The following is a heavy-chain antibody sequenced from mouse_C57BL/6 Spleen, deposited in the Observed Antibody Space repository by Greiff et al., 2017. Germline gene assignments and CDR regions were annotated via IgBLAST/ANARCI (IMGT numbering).Heavy chain of an antibody. CDR3: TRAGDGSLYYYAMDY. J-gene: IGHJ4*01. D-gene: IGHD2-3*01. CDR1: GFTFSSYA. V-gene: IGHV5-9-1*02. CDR2: ISSGGDYI. Sequence: DVKLVESGEGLVKPGGSLKLSCAASGFTFSSYAMSWVRQTPEKRLEWVAYISSGGDYIYYADTVKGRFTISRDNARNTLYLQMSSLKSEDTAMYYCTRAGDGSLYYYAMDYWGQGTSVTVSS.